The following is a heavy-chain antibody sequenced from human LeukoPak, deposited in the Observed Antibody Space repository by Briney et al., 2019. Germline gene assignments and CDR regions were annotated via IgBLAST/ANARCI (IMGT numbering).Heavy chain of an antibody. J-gene: IGHJ5*02. D-gene: IGHD2-15*01. CDR2: ICYSGST. Sequence: SETLSLTCTVSGGSISSGDYYWSWIRQPPGKGLEWIGYICYSGSTYYNPSLKSRVTISVDTSKNQFSLKLSSVTAADTAVYYCARGFSLLAATNMARWFDPWGQGTLVTVSS. CDR1: GGSISSGDYY. CDR3: ARGFSLLAATNMARWFDP. V-gene: IGHV4-30-4*01.